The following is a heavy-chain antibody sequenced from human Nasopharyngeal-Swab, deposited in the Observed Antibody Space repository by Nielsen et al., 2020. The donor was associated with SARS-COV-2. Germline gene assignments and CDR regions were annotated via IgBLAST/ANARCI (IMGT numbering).Heavy chain of an antibody. V-gene: IGHV3-21*01. D-gene: IGHD5-12*01. CDR1: GFTLSSNS. J-gene: IGHJ6*02. Sequence: GESLKISCAASGFTLSSNSMNWVRQAPGKGLEWVSSISTSSSYLYYADSVKGRFTISRDNPKNSLYLQMNSLRAADPAVYYCARGRGGGYDPWGYYYYDMDVWCHGTTVTVSS. CDR2: ISTSSSYL. CDR3: ARGRGGGYDPWGYYYYDMDV.